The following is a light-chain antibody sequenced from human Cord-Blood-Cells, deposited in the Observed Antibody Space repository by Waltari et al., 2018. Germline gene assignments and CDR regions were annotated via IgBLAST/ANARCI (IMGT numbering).Light chain of an antibody. CDR2: AAS. CDR3: QQSYSTPYT. Sequence: IQVTQSPSSLSASVGGKITLTCRSRQSINSYLNWYQQKPGKAPKLLIYAASSLQSGVPSRFSGSGSGTDFTLTISSLQPEDFATYYCQQSYSTPYTFGQGTKVDIK. V-gene: IGKV1-39*01. J-gene: IGKJ2*01. CDR1: QSINSY.